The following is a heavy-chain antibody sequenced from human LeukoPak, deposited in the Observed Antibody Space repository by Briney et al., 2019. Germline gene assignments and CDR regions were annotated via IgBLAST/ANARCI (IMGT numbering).Heavy chain of an antibody. J-gene: IGHJ4*02. CDR2: ISGSGGST. Sequence: PGGSLRLSCAASGFTFSSYAMSWVRQAPGKGLEWVSAISGSGGSTYYADSVKGRFTISRDNAKNSLYLQMNSLRDEDTAVYYCARAGYGGNFRNFDYWGQGTLVTVSS. D-gene: IGHD4-23*01. CDR1: GFTFSSYA. V-gene: IGHV3-23*01. CDR3: ARAGYGGNFRNFDY.